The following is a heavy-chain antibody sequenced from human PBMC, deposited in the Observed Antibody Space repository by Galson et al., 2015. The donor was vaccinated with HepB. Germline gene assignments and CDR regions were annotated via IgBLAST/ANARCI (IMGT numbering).Heavy chain of an antibody. CDR3: ARQTTVWKYWFDP. CDR1: GGSISSYY. V-gene: IGHV4-59*08. J-gene: IGHJ5*02. D-gene: IGHD4-17*01. Sequence: SETLSLTCAVSGGSISSYYWSWIRQPPGKGLEWIGYIHYSGNTNYNPSLKSRVTISVDTSKNQFSLKLSSVTAADTAVYYCARQTTVWKYWFDPWGQGTLVTVSS. CDR2: IHYSGNT.